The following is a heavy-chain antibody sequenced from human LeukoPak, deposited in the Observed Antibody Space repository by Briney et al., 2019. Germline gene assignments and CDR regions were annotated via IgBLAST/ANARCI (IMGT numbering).Heavy chain of an antibody. D-gene: IGHD6-19*01. CDR3: ARLTKVAGNYYYYGMDV. CDR1: GYSFTSYW. J-gene: IGHJ6*02. Sequence: GESLKISCKGSGYSFTSYWIGWVRQMPGKGLEWMGIIYPGDSDTRYSPSFQGQVTISADKSISTAYLQWSSLKASDTAMYYYARLTKVAGNYYYYGMDVWGQGTTVTVSS. CDR2: IYPGDSDT. V-gene: IGHV5-51*01.